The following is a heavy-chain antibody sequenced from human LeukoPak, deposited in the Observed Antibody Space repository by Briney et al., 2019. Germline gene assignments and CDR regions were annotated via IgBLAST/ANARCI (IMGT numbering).Heavy chain of an antibody. CDR1: GFTFSSYS. Sequence: PGGSLRLSCAASGFTFSSYSMNWVRQAPGKGLEWVSYISSTSTTIYYADSVKGRFTISRDNAKNALFLQMDSLRVEDTATYYCAKDGYEISTGYYPLPLVWGQGTTVTVSS. V-gene: IGHV3-48*04. CDR2: ISSTSTTI. CDR3: AKDGYEISTGYYPLPLV. D-gene: IGHD3-9*01. J-gene: IGHJ6*02.